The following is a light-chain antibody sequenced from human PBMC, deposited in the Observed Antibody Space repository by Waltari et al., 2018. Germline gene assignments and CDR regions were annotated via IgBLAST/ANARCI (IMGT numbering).Light chain of an antibody. J-gene: IGLJ2*01. CDR2: DNN. CDR1: SSNIGKNS. CDR3: GAGDSSLSIVL. V-gene: IGLV1-51*01. Sequence: QSVLTQRPSVSAAAGQKVTISCSGSSSNIGKNSVSWYQQLPGTAPKLLVSDNNSRPAGFPDRFSGSKPGTSATLGITGLQTGDEADYYCGAGDSSLSIVLFGGGTKLTVL.